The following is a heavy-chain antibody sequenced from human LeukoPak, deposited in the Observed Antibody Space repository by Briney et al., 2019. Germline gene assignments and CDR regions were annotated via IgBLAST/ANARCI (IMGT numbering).Heavy chain of an antibody. CDR2: ISGSGGST. V-gene: IGHV3-23*01. J-gene: IGHJ3*02. D-gene: IGHD3-22*01. Sequence: GGSLRLSCAASGFTFSSYAMSWVRQAPGKGLEWVSAISGSGGSTYYADSVKGRFTISRDNSKNTMYLQMNSLRAEATAVYYCAKDAAIWYYYDSSGSPNAFDIWGQGTMVTVSS. CDR1: GFTFSSYA. CDR3: AKDAAIWYYYDSSGSPNAFDI.